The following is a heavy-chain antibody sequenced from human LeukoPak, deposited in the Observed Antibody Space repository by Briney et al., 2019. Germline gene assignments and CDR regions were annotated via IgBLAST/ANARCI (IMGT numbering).Heavy chain of an antibody. J-gene: IGHJ6*02. CDR3: ARDLGYSYGHHYYYYGMDV. D-gene: IGHD5-18*01. Sequence: GGSLRLSCATSALTFSSYAMNWVRQAPGKGLEWVSAISGSGGSTYYADSVKGRFTISRDNSKNSLYLQMNSLRDEDTAVYYCARDLGYSYGHHYYYYGMDVWGQGTTVTVSS. CDR1: ALTFSSYA. V-gene: IGHV3-23*01. CDR2: ISGSGGST.